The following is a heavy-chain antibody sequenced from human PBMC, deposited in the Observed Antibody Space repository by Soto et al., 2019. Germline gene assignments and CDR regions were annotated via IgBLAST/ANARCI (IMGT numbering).Heavy chain of an antibody. CDR1: GYTFTSYA. D-gene: IGHD6-13*01. J-gene: IGHJ4*02. CDR2: INAGSGNT. Sequence: RASVKVSCKASGYTFTSYAMHWVRQAPGQRLEWMGWINAGSGNTKYSQKFQGRVTITRDTSASTAYMELSSLRSEDTAVYYCARVPSAYSSSWTEFDYWGQGTLVTVSS. CDR3: ARVPSAYSSSWTEFDY. V-gene: IGHV1-3*01.